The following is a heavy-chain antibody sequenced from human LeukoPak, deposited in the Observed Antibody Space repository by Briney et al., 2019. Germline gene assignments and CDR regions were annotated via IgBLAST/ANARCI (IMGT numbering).Heavy chain of an antibody. Sequence: GGSLRLSCAASGFTFSNYWMHWVRQSPGKGLVWVSRINSSGSSISYADSVKGRFTISRDNAKNTLYLQMNSLRAVDTAVYYCAKGGATVIDYWGQGTLVTVSS. D-gene: IGHD4-17*01. CDR1: GFTFSNYW. J-gene: IGHJ4*02. V-gene: IGHV3-74*01. CDR2: INSSGSSI. CDR3: AKGGATVIDY.